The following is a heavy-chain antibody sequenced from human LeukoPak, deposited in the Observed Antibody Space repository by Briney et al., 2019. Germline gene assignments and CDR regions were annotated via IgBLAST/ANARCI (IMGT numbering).Heavy chain of an antibody. Sequence: GASVKVSCKTSGYTFTSYFIHRVRQAPGQSLEWMGLINAGTGDTKYSQKFQGRVTITRDTSASTAYMKLSSLISEDTAVYYCARDWQEPYDYYGMDVWGQGTTVTVSS. CDR1: GYTFTSYF. CDR3: ARDWQEPYDYYGMDV. J-gene: IGHJ6*02. CDR2: INAGTGDT. V-gene: IGHV1-3*01.